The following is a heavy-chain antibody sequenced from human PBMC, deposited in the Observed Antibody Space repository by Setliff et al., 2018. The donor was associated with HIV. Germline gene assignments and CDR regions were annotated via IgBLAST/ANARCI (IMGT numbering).Heavy chain of an antibody. Sequence: GGSLRLSCAASGFTVSTYYMSWVRQAPGKGLEWVSTIYSDGSTYHADSVNGRFTFSRDISENALYLQIDSLRPEDTAVYYCARLRLYNSALDYWGQGTLVTVSS. J-gene: IGHJ4*02. CDR3: ARLRLYNSALDY. V-gene: IGHV3-66*02. D-gene: IGHD3-10*01. CDR2: IYSDGST. CDR1: GFTVSTYY.